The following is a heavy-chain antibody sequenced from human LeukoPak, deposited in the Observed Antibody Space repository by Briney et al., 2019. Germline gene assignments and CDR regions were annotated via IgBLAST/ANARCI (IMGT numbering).Heavy chain of an antibody. D-gene: IGHD3-10*01. CDR3: ARGGGYYPYDMDV. J-gene: IGHJ6*02. CDR1: GDSISNDGYS. V-gene: IGHV4-30-2*01. CDR2: IYHSGSA. Sequence: TTSQTLSLTCAVSGDSISNDGYSWSWIRQPPGKGLEWIGYIYHSGSAYYNPPLKSRVAISLDRYKNQFSLRLTSVTAADTAVYYCARGGGYYPYDMDVWGQGTTVTVSS.